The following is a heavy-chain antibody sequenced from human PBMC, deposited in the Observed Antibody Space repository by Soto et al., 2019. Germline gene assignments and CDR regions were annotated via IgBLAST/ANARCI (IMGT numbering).Heavy chain of an antibody. D-gene: IGHD2-21*02. Sequence: QMQLVESGGGMVQPVRSLRLSCDASGFTFSSYAMHWVRQAPGTGPEWVAATSSDGTDNVYADSVSGRFTISRDNSKNTLYLQMNSLRSEDAAVYYCARTYECAKSDCYRAFDIWGQGTMVTVSS. CDR1: GFTFSSYA. CDR3: ARTYECAKSDCYRAFDI. CDR2: TSSDGTDN. J-gene: IGHJ3*02. V-gene: IGHV3-30*04.